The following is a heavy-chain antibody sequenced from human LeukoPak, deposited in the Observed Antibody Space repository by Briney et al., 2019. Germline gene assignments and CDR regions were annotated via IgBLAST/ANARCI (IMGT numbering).Heavy chain of an antibody. CDR2: IKQDGSEK. D-gene: IGHD3-3*01. V-gene: IGHV3-7*01. CDR3: ASTYYDFWSGFAPQDY. Sequence: GGSLRLSCAASGFTFSSYWMSWVRQAPGKGLEWVANIKQDGSEKYYVDSVKGRFTISRDNAKNSLYLQMNSLRAEDTAVCYCASTYYDFWSGFAPQDYWGQGTLVTVSS. J-gene: IGHJ4*02. CDR1: GFTFSSYW.